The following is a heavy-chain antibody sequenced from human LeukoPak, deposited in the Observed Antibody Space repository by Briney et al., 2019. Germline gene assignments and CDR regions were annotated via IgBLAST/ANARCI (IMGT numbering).Heavy chain of an antibody. CDR1: GFTYSSYW. CDR2: IKQDGSEK. V-gene: IGHV3-7*01. D-gene: IGHD3-22*01. Sequence: GGSLRLSCAASGFTYSSYWMSWVRQAPGKGLEWVANIKQDGSEKYYVDSVKGRFTISRYNAMNSLYLQTNSLRAEDTAVYYRARAEYYYDISGYYFYWGQGTLATVSS. CDR3: ARAEYYYDISGYYFY. J-gene: IGHJ4*02.